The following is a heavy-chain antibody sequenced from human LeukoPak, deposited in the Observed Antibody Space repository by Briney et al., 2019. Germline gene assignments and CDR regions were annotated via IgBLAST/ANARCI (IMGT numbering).Heavy chain of an antibody. Sequence: GGSLRLSCAASGFTFSSYSMNWVRQAPGKGLEWVSSISSSSSYIYYADSVKGRFTISRDNAKNSLYLQMNSLRAEDTAVYYCASSSTPGIAVAGTMDYWGQGTLVTVSS. D-gene: IGHD6-19*01. V-gene: IGHV3-21*01. CDR1: GFTFSSYS. CDR3: ASSSTPGIAVAGTMDY. J-gene: IGHJ4*02. CDR2: ISSSSSYI.